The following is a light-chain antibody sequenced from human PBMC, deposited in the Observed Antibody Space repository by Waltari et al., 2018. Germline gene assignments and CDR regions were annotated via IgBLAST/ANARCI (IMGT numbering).Light chain of an antibody. CDR2: KAS. Sequence: DIQMNQSPSTLSASVVDSVTITCRASQTINNWLAWYQQKPGKAPKLLIYKASTLESGVPSRFSGSGSGTEFTLTISSLQPGDFATYYCQQFSSFPWTFGHGTKVEIK. J-gene: IGKJ1*01. CDR3: QQFSSFPWT. CDR1: QTINNW. V-gene: IGKV1-5*03.